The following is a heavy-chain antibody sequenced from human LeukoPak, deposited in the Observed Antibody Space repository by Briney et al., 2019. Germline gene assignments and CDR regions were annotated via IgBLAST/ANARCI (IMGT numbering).Heavy chain of an antibody. CDR2: IYYSGSP. CDR1: GGSISSGGYY. J-gene: IGHJ4*02. Sequence: NPSETLSLTCTVSGGSISSGGYYWSWIRQHPGKGLEWIGYIYYSGSPYYNPSLKSRLTISVDTSKNQFSLQLTSVTAADTAVYYCARGSGVESLFDDWGQGTLVTVSS. CDR3: ARGSGVESLFDD. D-gene: IGHD3-10*01. V-gene: IGHV4-31*03.